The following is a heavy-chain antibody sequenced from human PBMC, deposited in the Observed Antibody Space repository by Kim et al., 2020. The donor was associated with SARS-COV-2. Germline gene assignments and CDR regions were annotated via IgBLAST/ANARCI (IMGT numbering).Heavy chain of an antibody. Sequence: GGSLRLSCAASGFTFSSYNINWVRQATGKGLEWVSDIGKVGDTYYYDSVKSGFIITSENDTNSSLHQLISLTADDTAAYYCARESNLRGWGLFFDSLG. CDR2: IGKVGDT. D-gene: IGHD3-16*01. CDR3: ARESNLRGWGLFFDS. V-gene: IGHV3-13*01. J-gene: IGHJ4*01. CDR1: GFTFSSYN.